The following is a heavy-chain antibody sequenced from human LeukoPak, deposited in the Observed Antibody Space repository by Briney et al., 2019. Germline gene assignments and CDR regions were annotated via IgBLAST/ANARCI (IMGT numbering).Heavy chain of an antibody. CDR2: ISAYNGNT. CDR1: GYTFTSYG. J-gene: IGHJ4*02. V-gene: IGHV1-18*01. CDR3: ARDSITIFGVVIRRRSSDY. D-gene: IGHD3-3*01. Sequence: ASVKVSCKASGYTFTSYGISWVRQAPGQGLEWMGWISAYNGNTTYAQELQGRVTMTTDTSTSTAYMELRSLRSDDTAVYYCARDSITIFGVVIRRRSSDYWGQGTLVTVSS.